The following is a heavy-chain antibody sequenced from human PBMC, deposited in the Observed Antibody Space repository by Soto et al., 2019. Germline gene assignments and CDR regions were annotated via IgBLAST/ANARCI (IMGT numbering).Heavy chain of an antibody. J-gene: IGHJ4*02. Sequence: EVQMVESGGGLVQPGGSLRLSCAASGFIFSPYWMTWVRQTPGGGLEWVANIKGDGSEIQYSDSVKGRFTISRDNARNSLYLQMNSLRVGDTAVYYCAREDRRNSMNYWGPGTLVTVSS. CDR1: GFIFSPYW. CDR2: IKGDGSEI. CDR3: AREDRRNSMNY. D-gene: IGHD3-22*01. V-gene: IGHV3-7*01.